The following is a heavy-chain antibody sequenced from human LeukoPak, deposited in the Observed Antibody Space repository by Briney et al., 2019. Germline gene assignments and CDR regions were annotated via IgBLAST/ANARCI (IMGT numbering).Heavy chain of an antibody. CDR3: ASDGYCHQLFDH. Sequence: GGSLRLSCAASGFTFSTYWMSWVRQAPGKGLEWVANIKQDGSEKYYVDSVKGRFTISRDNAKNSLYLQMNSLRAEDTAIYYCASDGYCHQLFDHWGQGTLVTVSS. D-gene: IGHD5-18*01. CDR2: IKQDGSEK. V-gene: IGHV3-7*01. CDR1: GFTFSTYW. J-gene: IGHJ4*02.